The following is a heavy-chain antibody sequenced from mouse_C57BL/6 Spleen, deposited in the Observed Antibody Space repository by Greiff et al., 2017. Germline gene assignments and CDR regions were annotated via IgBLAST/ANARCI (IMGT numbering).Heavy chain of an antibody. CDR2: INYDGSST. CDR1: GFTFSDYY. J-gene: IGHJ2*01. CDR3: ARGTAQALFDY. V-gene: IGHV5-16*01. D-gene: IGHD3-2*02. Sequence: EVKLVESEGGLVQPGSSMKLSCTASGFTFSDYYMAWVRQVPEKGLEWVANINYDGSSTYYLDSLKSRFIISRDNAKNILYLQMSSLKSEDTATYYCARGTAQALFDYWGQGTTLTVSS.